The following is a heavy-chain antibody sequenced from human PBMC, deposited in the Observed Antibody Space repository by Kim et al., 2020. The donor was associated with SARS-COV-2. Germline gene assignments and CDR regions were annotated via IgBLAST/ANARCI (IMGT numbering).Heavy chain of an antibody. Sequence: SETLSLTCAVYGGSFSGYYWSWIRQPPGKGLEWIGEINHSGSTNYNPSLKSRVTISVDTSKNQFSLKLSSVTAADTAVYYCARGWDNWNYWFDYWGQGTLVTVSS. CDR3: ARGWDNWNYWFDY. V-gene: IGHV4-34*01. D-gene: IGHD1-7*01. J-gene: IGHJ4*02. CDR2: INHSGST. CDR1: GGSFSGYY.